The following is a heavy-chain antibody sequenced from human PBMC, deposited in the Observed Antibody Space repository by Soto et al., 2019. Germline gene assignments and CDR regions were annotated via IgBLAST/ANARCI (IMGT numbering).Heavy chain of an antibody. CDR1: GFTFSSYS. CDR3: ARWSFYGSGSYGLDY. J-gene: IGHJ4*02. V-gene: IGHV3-21*01. D-gene: IGHD3-10*01. CDR2: ISSSSSYI. Sequence: GGSLRLSCAASGFTFSSYSMNWVRQAPGKGLEWVSSISSSSSYIYYADSVKGRFTISRDNAKNSLYLQMNSLRAEDTAVYYCARWSFYGSGSYGLDYWGQGTLVTVSS.